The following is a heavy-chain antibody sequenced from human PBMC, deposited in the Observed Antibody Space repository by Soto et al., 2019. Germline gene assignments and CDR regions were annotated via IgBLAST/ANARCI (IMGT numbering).Heavy chain of an antibody. CDR3: RRRPSQIFASPRHNWFDP. D-gene: IGHD3-3*01. CDR2: INHSGST. Sequence: QVQLQQWGAGLLKPSETLSLTCAVYGGSFSGYYWSWIRQPPGKGLEWIGEINHSGSTNYNPSLKSRVTISVAPSKNQFPLNLSSVTAADQAVDYCRRRPSQIFASPRHNWFDPWGQGTLVTVSS. V-gene: IGHV4-34*01. CDR1: GGSFSGYY. J-gene: IGHJ5*02.